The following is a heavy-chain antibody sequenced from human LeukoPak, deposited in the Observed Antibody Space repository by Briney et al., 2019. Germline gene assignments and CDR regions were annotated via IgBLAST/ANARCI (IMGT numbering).Heavy chain of an antibody. D-gene: IGHD3-3*01. V-gene: IGHV3-7*01. CDR1: GFTFSNYW. CDR3: ARDSRIMLFGVAPDAFDI. J-gene: IGHJ3*02. Sequence: QTGGSLRLSCAASGFTFSNYWMSWVRQAPGKGLEWVANIKFDGSDKFYVDSVKGRFTISRDNAKNLLYLQMNSLRAEDTAVYYCARDSRIMLFGVAPDAFDIWGQGTMVTVSS. CDR2: IKFDGSDK.